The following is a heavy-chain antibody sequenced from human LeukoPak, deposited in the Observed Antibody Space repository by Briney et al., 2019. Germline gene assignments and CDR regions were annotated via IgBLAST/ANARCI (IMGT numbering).Heavy chain of an antibody. CDR3: AGARIIAYCGGDCSSYYFDY. J-gene: IGHJ4*02. Sequence: GGSLRHSCAASGFTFYSYWMHWVRPAPGKGLVWVSRINSDGRSTSHADSARGRFTICRQNAQTTLYLQRNSLGAEDRAVYYCAGARIIAYCGGDCSSYYFDYGGQGTLVTVSS. CDR1: GFTFYSYW. D-gene: IGHD2-21*01. CDR2: INSDGRST. V-gene: IGHV3-74*01.